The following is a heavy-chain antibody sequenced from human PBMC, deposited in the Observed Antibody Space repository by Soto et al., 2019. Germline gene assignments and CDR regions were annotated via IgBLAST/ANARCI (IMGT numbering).Heavy chain of an antibody. J-gene: IGHJ4*02. D-gene: IGHD6-6*01. CDR1: YGSISSGGYY. CDR2: IHYSGSI. Sequence: SETLSLTCTVSYGSISSGGYYWSWIRQHPGKGLEWIGHIHYSGSIHYNPSLKSRAIISVDMSKNQFSLKLTSVTAADTAVYYCARGRPDFSSSSRARANIDHWGQGALVTVS. CDR3: ARGRPDFSSSSRARANIDH. V-gene: IGHV4-31*03.